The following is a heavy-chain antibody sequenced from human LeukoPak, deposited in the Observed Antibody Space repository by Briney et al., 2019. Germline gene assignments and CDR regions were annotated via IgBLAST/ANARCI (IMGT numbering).Heavy chain of an antibody. D-gene: IGHD6-13*01. CDR1: GFTFSSYS. CDR2: ISSSSSYI. CDR3: ARRIAAAGGANWFDP. J-gene: IGHJ5*02. Sequence: GGSLRLSCAASGFTFSSYSMNWVRQAPGKGLEWVSSISSSSSYIYYADSVKGRFTISRDNAKNSLYLQMNSLRAEDTAVYYCARRIAAAGGANWFDPWGQGTLVTVSS. V-gene: IGHV3-21*01.